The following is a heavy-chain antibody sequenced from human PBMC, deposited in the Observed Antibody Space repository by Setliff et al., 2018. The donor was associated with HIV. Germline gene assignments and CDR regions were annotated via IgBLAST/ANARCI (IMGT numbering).Heavy chain of an antibody. J-gene: IGHJ4*02. V-gene: IGHV3-9*01. CDR1: GFRFDNYA. D-gene: IGHD5-18*01. CDR3: ARDHAIGYSFTFDT. CDR2: ISWDGDNI. Sequence: GGSLRLSCAVSGFRFDNYAMHWVRQPPGKGLEWVSGISWDGDNIGYVDSVNGRFTISRDNARNSLFLQMNAVRVEDTALYFCARDHAIGYSFTFDTWGQGTLVTVSS.